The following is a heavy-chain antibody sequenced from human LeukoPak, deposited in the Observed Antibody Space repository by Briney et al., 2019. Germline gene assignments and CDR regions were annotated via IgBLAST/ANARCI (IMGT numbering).Heavy chain of an antibody. D-gene: IGHD5-12*01. V-gene: IGHV4-30-4*01. CDR2: IYSSLTT. Sequence: TTSETLSLTCSVSGGSISSGDYHWSWVRQPPGKGLEWIGFIYSSLTTYYNPSLKSRLTISGDTSKNQFSLTLTSMTPADTAVYYCTRERRGGGFSGHSDVWGQGTLVTVSS. CDR3: TRERRGGGFSGHSDV. CDR1: GGSISSGDYH. J-gene: IGHJ4*02.